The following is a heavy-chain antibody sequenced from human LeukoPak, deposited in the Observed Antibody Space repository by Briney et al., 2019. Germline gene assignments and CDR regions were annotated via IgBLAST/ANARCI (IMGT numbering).Heavy chain of an antibody. V-gene: IGHV1-24*01. CDR2: FDPEDGET. CDR1: GYTLTELS. Sequence: ASVKVSCKVSGYTLTELSMHWVRQAPGKGLEWMGGFDPEDGETIYAQKFQGRVTMTENTSTDTAYMELSSLRSEDTAVYYCASNYVVQDYYGMDVWGQGTTVTVSS. D-gene: IGHD2-15*01. CDR3: ASNYVVQDYYGMDV. J-gene: IGHJ6*02.